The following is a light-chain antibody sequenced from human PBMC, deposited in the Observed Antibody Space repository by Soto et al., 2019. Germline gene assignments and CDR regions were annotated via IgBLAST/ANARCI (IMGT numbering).Light chain of an antibody. CDR1: QSVSSY. CDR2: DAS. Sequence: EIVLTQSPATLSLSPGERATLSCRASQSVSSYLAWYQQKPGQAPRLLIYDASNRATGIPVRFSGSGSGTDFTLSISSLEPEDFAVYYCQQRTSWPLTFGGGTKLDIK. V-gene: IGKV3-11*01. CDR3: QQRTSWPLT. J-gene: IGKJ4*01.